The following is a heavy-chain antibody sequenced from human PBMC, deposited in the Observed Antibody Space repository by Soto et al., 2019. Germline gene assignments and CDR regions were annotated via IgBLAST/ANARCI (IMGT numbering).Heavy chain of an antibody. V-gene: IGHV3-74*01. D-gene: IGHD3-10*01. CDR3: TRVVDGSAGEFDY. Sequence: GSLRLSCAASGFPLRNYWMHWVRQAPGEGLVWVSRIGGDGGGTTYADSVKGRFTISRDNAKNTLYLQMNSLRAEDSAVYYCTRVVDGSAGEFDYWGQGTLVTVSS. CDR2: IGGDGGGT. J-gene: IGHJ4*02. CDR1: GFPLRNYW.